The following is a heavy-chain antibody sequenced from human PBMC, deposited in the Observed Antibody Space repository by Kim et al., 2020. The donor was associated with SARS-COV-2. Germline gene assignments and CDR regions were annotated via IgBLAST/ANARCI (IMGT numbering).Heavy chain of an antibody. V-gene: IGHV3-15*01. CDR2: GGTT. CDR3: STLLRVDP. Sequence: GGTTDYEAPVKGRVSISRDDSKNTLYLQMNSLKTEDTAVYYCSTLLRVDPWGQGTLVTVSS. D-gene: IGHD2-15*01. J-gene: IGHJ5*02.